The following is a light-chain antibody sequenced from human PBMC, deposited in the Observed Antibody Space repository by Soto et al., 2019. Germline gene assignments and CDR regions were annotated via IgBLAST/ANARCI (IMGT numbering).Light chain of an antibody. CDR1: QGSSSY. CDR3: QQLNSYPLT. J-gene: IGKJ4*01. CDR2: AAS. Sequence: DIQLTQSPSFLSASVGDRVTITCRASQGSSSYLAWYQQKRGKAPKLLIYAASTLQSGVPSRFSGSGSGTEFALTISSLQPEDFETYYCQQLNSYPLTFGGGTKVEIK. V-gene: IGKV1-9*01.